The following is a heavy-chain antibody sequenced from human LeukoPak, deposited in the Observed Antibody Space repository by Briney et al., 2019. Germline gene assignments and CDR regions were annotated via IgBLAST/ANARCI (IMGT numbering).Heavy chain of an antibody. CDR1: GGTFSSYA. CDR3: ARVSAPDPLAVAPTGY. J-gene: IGHJ4*02. V-gene: IGHV1-69*13. Sequence: ASVTVSCKASGGTFSSYAISWVRQAPGQGLEWMGGIIPIFGTANYAQKFQGRVTITADESTSTAYMELSSLRSEDTAVYYCARVSAPDPLAVAPTGYWGQGTLVTVSS. D-gene: IGHD6-19*01. CDR2: IIPIFGTA.